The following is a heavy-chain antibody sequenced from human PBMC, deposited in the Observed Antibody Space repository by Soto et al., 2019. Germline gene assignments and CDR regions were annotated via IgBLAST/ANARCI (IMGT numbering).Heavy chain of an antibody. CDR2: INHSGST. D-gene: IGHD3-10*01. V-gene: IGHV4-34*01. CDR1: GAAFSGYY. CDR3: ARGRLLWFGEQYYGMDV. J-gene: IGHJ6*02. Sequence: PSETLSLTCAVYGAAFSGYYWSWIRQAPGKGLEWIGEINHSGSTNYNPSLKSRVTISVDTSKNQFSLKLSSVTAADTAVYYCARGRLLWFGEQYYGMDVWGQGTTVT.